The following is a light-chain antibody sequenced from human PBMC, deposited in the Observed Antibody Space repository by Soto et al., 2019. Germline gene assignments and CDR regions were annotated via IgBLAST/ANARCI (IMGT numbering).Light chain of an antibody. CDR1: GGDIGFYNY. J-gene: IGLJ1*01. CDR3: CSYAHGSIYV. CDR2: GVA. Sequence: SVLTQPASVSGPPGQSITISCTGTGGDIGFYNYVSWYQQHPGKAPKLLIYGVANRPSGASARFSGSKSGSTASLTISGLQAEDEADYYCCSYAHGSIYVFGTGTKVTVL. V-gene: IGLV2-14*01.